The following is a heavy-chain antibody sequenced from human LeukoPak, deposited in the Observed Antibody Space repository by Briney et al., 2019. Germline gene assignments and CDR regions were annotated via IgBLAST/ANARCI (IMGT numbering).Heavy chain of an antibody. Sequence: PGGSLRLSCAASGFTVSSHYMAWVRQAPGKGLECVSFIYSDGATKYADSVRGRSIISRDNSKSTLFLQMNSLRAEDTALYYCARVAYYRVTMDQITDAFDIWGRGTVVTVSP. CDR3: ARVAYYRVTMDQITDAFDI. CDR2: IYSDGAT. D-gene: IGHD4/OR15-4a*01. J-gene: IGHJ3*02. V-gene: IGHV3-66*01. CDR1: GFTVSSHY.